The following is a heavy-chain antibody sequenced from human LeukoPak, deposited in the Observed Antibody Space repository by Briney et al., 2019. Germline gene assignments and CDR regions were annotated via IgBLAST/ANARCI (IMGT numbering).Heavy chain of an antibody. CDR3: ASGRRRGNYYMDV. CDR1: GGSFSGYY. Sequence: SETLSLTCAVYGGSFSGYYWSWIRQPPGKGLEWIGEINPSGSTNYNPSLKSRVTITVDTTKNQFSLKLSSVTAADTAVYYCASGRRRGNYYMDVWGKGTTVTVSS. V-gene: IGHV4-34*01. CDR2: INPSGST. J-gene: IGHJ6*03. D-gene: IGHD3-10*01.